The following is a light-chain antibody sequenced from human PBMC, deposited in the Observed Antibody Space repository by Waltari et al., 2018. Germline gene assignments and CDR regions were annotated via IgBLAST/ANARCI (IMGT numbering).Light chain of an antibody. CDR1: QSVRYN. V-gene: IGKV3-15*01. J-gene: IGKJ1*01. Sequence: EIMMTQSPATLSLSPGESATLSCGASQSVRYNLAWYQQKPGQGPRLLIYGASTRATGVPTRFGGSGSGTEFTLTISGLQSEDFAVYYCQQYNNWWTFGPGTKVEIK. CDR2: GAS. CDR3: QQYNNWWT.